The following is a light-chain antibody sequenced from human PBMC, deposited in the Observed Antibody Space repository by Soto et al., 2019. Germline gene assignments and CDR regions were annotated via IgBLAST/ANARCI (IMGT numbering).Light chain of an antibody. CDR1: SSDVGGYNY. Sequence: QSALTQPASVSGSPGQSITISCTGTSSDVGGYNYVSWYQQHPGKAPKLTIYDVSNRPSGVSNRVSGSKSGNTASLTISGLQAEDEADYFCSSYTASSTVVFGGGTQLTVL. V-gene: IGLV2-14*01. CDR3: SSYTASSTVV. J-gene: IGLJ2*01. CDR2: DVS.